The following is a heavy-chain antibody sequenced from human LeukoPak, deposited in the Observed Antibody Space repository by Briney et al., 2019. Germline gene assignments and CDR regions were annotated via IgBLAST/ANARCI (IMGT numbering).Heavy chain of an antibody. CDR3: ARGGRRDGYNYYFDY. CDR1: GFTLSSYA. D-gene: IGHD5-24*01. CDR2: ISGSGGST. V-gene: IGHV3-23*01. J-gene: IGHJ4*02. Sequence: GGSLRLSCAASGFTLSSYAMSWVRQAPGKGLEWVSAISGSGGSTYYADSVKGRFTISRDNSKNTLYLQMNSLRAEDTAVYYCARGGRRDGYNYYFDYWGQGTLVTVSS.